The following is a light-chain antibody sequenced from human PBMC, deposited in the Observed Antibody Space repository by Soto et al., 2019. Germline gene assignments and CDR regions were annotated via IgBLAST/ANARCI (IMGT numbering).Light chain of an antibody. CDR2: SNN. CDR3: AAWDDSLNGPV. V-gene: IGLV1-44*01. CDR1: SSNIGSDT. Sequence: QSVLTQPPSASGTPGQRVTISCSGSSSNIGSDTVKWYQHLPGTAPKLLIYSNNQRPSGVPDRFSGSKSGTSASLAISGHQSEDEADYYCAAWDDSLNGPVFGGGTKLTVL. J-gene: IGLJ2*01.